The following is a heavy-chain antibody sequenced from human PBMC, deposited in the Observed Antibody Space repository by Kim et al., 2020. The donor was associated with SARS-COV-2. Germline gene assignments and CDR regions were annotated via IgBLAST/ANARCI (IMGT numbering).Heavy chain of an antibody. CDR2: VNSDGSST. Sequence: GGSLRLSCVASGFTFSSYWMHWVRQAPGKGLVWVSRVNSDGSSTSYADSVKGRFTISRDNARNTLYLQMNSLRAEDTAVYYCASLSTGYVWDKFYYWGQGTLVPV. CDR3: ASLSTGYVWDKFYY. V-gene: IGHV3-74*01. J-gene: IGHJ4*02. CDR1: GFTFSSYW. D-gene: IGHD3-16*01.